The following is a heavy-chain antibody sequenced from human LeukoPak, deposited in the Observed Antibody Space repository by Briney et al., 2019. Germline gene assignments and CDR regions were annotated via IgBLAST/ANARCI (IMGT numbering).Heavy chain of an antibody. Sequence: GGSLRLSCAASGFTFSSYEMNCVREAPGEGLGWGSYISSSGSTIYYADSVKGRFTISRDNAKNSLYLQMNSLRAEDTAVYYCAELGITMIGGVWGKGTTVTISS. CDR2: ISSSGSTI. D-gene: IGHD3-10*02. V-gene: IGHV3-48*03. J-gene: IGHJ6*04. CDR3: AELGITMIGGV. CDR1: GFTFSSYE.